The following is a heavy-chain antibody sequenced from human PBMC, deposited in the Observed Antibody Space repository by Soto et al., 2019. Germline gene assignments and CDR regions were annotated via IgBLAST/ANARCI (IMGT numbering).Heavy chain of an antibody. CDR2: IYYSGIT. D-gene: IGHD3-3*01. Sequence: SETLSLTCTVSGGSISSYYWSWIRHPPGKGLEWIGYIYYSGITNYNPSLKSRVTISVDTSKNQFSLKLSSVTAADTAVYYCSRDTSNYDFDIDVWREGITITV. CDR3: SRDTSNYDFDIDV. J-gene: IGHJ6*03. V-gene: IGHV4-59*01. CDR1: GGSISSYY.